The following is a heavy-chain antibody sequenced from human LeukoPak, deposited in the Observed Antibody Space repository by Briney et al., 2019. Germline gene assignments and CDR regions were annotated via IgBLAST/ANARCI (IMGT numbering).Heavy chain of an antibody. D-gene: IGHD5-18*01. CDR2: IYYSGST. J-gene: IGHJ3*02. CDR3: ARAGYNPGWRKAFDI. CDR1: GGSISSYY. Sequence: PSETLSLTCTVSGGSISSYYWSWIRQPPGKGLEWIGYIYYSGSTNYNPSLKSRVTISVDTSKNQFSLKLSSVTAADTAVYYCARAGYNPGWRKAFDIWGQGTLVTVSS. V-gene: IGHV4-59*01.